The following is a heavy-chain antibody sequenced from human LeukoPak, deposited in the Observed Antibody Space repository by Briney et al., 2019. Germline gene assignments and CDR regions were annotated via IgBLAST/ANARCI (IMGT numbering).Heavy chain of an antibody. CDR3: ARGPNSSGWIYYFDY. CDR2: ISSSASSI. CDR1: GFTFSHYE. Sequence: GGSLRLSCAASGFTFSHYEMNWVRQAPGKGLDWLSYISSSASSIYYADSVKGRFTISRDNAKKSVYLQVNSLRAEDTAVYYCARGPNSSGWIYYFDYWGQGTLVTVSS. V-gene: IGHV3-48*03. D-gene: IGHD6-19*01. J-gene: IGHJ4*02.